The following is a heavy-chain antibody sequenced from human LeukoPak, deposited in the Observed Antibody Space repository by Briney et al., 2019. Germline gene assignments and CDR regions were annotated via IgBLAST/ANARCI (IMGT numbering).Heavy chain of an antibody. CDR3: ARHDYVWGSFSPYDY. J-gene: IGHJ4*02. V-gene: IGHV4-59*08. D-gene: IGHD3-16*01. Sequence: SETLSLTCTVSGGSISSYYWSWIRQPPGKGLEWTGYIYYSGSTNYNPSLKSRVTISVDTSKNQFSLKLSSVTAADTAVYYCARHDYVWGSFSPYDYWGQGTLVTVSS. CDR1: GGSISSYY. CDR2: IYYSGST.